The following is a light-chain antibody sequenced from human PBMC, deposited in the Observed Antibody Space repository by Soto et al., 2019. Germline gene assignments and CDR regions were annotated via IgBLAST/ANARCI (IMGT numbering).Light chain of an antibody. CDR2: GAS. J-gene: IGKJ4*01. CDR3: QQYKDWPLT. CDR1: ENVRTF. V-gene: IGKV3-11*01. Sequence: EVVLTQSPATLSLSPGERATLSCRASENVRTFVDWYQQKPGQAPRLLIHGASNRATGIPDRFSGSGSGTDFTLTISILEPEDFAVYYCQQYKDWPLTFGGGTKVEIK.